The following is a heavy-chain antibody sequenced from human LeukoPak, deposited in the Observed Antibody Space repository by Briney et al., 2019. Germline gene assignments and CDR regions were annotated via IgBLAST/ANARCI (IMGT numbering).Heavy chain of an antibody. CDR2: IKSKTDGGTT. V-gene: IGHV3-15*01. CDR3: TTLTMIREHEDY. J-gene: IGHJ4*02. CDR1: GFTFTNAW. Sequence: GGSLRLSCAASGFTFTNAWMNWVRQAPGKGLEWVGRIKSKTDGGTTDYAAPVKGRFIISRDDSENSLYLQMNSLKTEDTAVYYCTTLTMIREHEDYWGQETLVTVSS. D-gene: IGHD3-10*01.